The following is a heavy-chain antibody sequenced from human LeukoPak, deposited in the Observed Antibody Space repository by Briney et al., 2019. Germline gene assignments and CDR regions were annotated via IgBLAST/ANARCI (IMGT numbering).Heavy chain of an antibody. CDR1: GGSISSYY. J-gene: IGHJ4*02. Sequence: SETLSLTCTVSGGSISSYYWSWIRQPPGKGLEWIGYIYYTGSTKYNPSLRSRVTISVDTSKNQFSLKLSSVTAADTAVYYCARLDGYSSSWYVNYWGQGSLVTVSS. CDR3: ARLDGYSSSWYVNY. D-gene: IGHD6-13*01. V-gene: IGHV4-59*01. CDR2: IYYTGST.